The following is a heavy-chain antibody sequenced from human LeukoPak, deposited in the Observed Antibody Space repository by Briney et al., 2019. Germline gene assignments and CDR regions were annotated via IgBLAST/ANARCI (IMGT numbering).Heavy chain of an antibody. Sequence: ASVKVSCKASGYTFTSYDINWVRQATGQGLEWMGWMNPNSGNTGYAQKFQVRVTMTRNTSISTAYMELSSLRSEDTAVYYCARGRRYCSGGSCYPYYFDYWGQGTLVTVSS. V-gene: IGHV1-8*01. CDR1: GYTFTSYD. CDR3: ARGRRYCSGGSCYPYYFDY. D-gene: IGHD2-15*01. J-gene: IGHJ4*02. CDR2: MNPNSGNT.